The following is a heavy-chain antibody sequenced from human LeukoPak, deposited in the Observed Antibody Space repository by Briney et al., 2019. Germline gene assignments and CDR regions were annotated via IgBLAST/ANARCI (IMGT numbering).Heavy chain of an antibody. CDR2: IYHSGRT. Sequence: SETLSLTCTVSGGSISSGYSWGWIRPPPGKGLEWIGSIYHSGRTYYNSSLKSRVTISVDTSKNQFSLKLSSVTAADTAIYYCARVHVNSGYYFGDAFDIWGQGTMVTVSS. CDR3: ARVHVNSGYYFGDAFDI. J-gene: IGHJ3*02. CDR1: GGSISSGYS. V-gene: IGHV4-38-2*02. D-gene: IGHD3-22*01.